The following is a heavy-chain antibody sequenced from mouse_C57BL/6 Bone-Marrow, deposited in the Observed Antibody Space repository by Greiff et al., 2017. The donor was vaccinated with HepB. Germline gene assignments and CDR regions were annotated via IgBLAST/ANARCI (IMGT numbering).Heavy chain of an antibody. CDR2: ISNGGGST. D-gene: IGHD2-5*01. Sequence: EVMLVESGGGLVQPGGSLKLSCAASGFTFSDYYMYWVRQTPEKRLEWVAYISNGGGSTYYPDTVKGRFTIYRDNAKNTLYLQMCRLKSEDTAMYYCARENSNSAHWYFDVWGTGTTVTVSS. J-gene: IGHJ1*03. CDR3: ARENSNSAHWYFDV. CDR1: GFTFSDYY. V-gene: IGHV5-12*01.